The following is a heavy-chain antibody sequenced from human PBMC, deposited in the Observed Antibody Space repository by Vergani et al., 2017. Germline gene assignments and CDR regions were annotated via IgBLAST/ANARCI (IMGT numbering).Heavy chain of an antibody. J-gene: IGHJ2*01. V-gene: IGHV1-69*08. Sequence: QVQLVQSGAEVKKPGSSVKVSCKASGGTFSSYNISWVRQAPGQGLEWMGRIIPILGIANYAQKFQGRVTITADKSTSTAYMELSSLRSEDTAVYYCARDEGYCSSTSCSLGYFDLWGRGTLVTVSS. D-gene: IGHD2-2*01. CDR2: IIPILGIA. CDR1: GGTFSSYN. CDR3: ARDEGYCSSTSCSLGYFDL.